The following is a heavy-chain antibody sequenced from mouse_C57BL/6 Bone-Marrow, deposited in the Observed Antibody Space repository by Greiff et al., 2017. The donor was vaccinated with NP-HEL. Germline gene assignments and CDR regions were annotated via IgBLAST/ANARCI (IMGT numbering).Heavy chain of an antibody. V-gene: IGHV14-4*01. CDR1: GFTIKDDY. Sequence: VQLQQSGAELVRPGASVKLSCTASGFTIKDDYMHWVKQRPEQGLEWIGWIDPENGDTEYASKFQGKATITADTSSNTAYLQLSSLTSEDTAVYYCTTWGYSAYGGQGTLVTVSA. J-gene: IGHJ3*01. CDR2: IDPENGDT. CDR3: TTWGYSAY. D-gene: IGHD2-3*01.